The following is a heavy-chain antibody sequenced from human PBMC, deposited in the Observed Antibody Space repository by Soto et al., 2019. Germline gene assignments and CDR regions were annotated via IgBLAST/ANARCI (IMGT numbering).Heavy chain of an antibody. CDR3: ARAFDILTRYYFDY. CDR2: IYYSGST. J-gene: IGHJ4*02. V-gene: IGHV4-59*08. Sequence: PSETLSFTCTVSGGSISSYYWSWIRQPPGKGLEWIGYIYYSGSTYYNPSLKSRVTISVDTSKNQFSLKLSSVTAADTAVYYCARAFDILTRYYFDYWGQGTLVTVSS. CDR1: GGSISSYY. D-gene: IGHD3-9*01.